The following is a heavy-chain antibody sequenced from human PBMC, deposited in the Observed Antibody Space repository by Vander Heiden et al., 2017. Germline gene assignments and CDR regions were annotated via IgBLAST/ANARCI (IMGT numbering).Heavy chain of an antibody. CDR1: GYTFSNYE. V-gene: IGHV1-8*01. J-gene: IGHJ4*02. D-gene: IGHD2-2*01. Sequence: QEQLVQSGAEVKKPGASVQLSCKASGYTFSNYEINWVRQAAGQGLEWVGWMDPKTGNTGYAQKFQGRVTMTWNTSITTVYMELRSLRSEDTAVYYCARYCSSNSCYKFDSWGQGTLVSVSS. CDR3: ARYCSSNSCYKFDS. CDR2: MDPKTGNT.